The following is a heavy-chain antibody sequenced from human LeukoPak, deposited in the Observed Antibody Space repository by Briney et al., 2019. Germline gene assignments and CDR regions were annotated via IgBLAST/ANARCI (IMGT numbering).Heavy chain of an antibody. CDR1: GFTVSNNY. CDR2: IYSGGST. D-gene: IGHD6-13*01. Sequence: GGSLRLSCAVSGFTVSNNYMNWVRQAPGKGLEWVSVIYSGGSTYYADSVQGRFTISRDNSKNTLYLQMNSLRAEDTAVYYCARGQRAAAGFDSWGQGTLVTVSS. J-gene: IGHJ4*02. CDR3: ARGQRAAAGFDS. V-gene: IGHV3-53*01.